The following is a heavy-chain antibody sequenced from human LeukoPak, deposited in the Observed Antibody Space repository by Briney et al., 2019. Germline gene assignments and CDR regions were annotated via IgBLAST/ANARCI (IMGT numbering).Heavy chain of an antibody. CDR1: GFTFSSYA. D-gene: IGHD6-19*01. CDR2: ISYDGSNK. CDR3: ASHSSGWYY. V-gene: IGHV3-30*04. J-gene: IGHJ4*02. Sequence: GRSLRLSCAASGFTFSSYAMHWVRQAPGKGLEWVAVISYDGSNKYYADSVKGRFTISRDNSKNTLYLQMNSLRAEDTAVYYCASHSSGWYYWDQGTLVTVSS.